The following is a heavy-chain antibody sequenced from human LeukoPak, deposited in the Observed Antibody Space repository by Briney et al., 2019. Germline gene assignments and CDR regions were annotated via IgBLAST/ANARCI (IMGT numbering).Heavy chain of an antibody. CDR2: ISSNGGST. D-gene: IGHD5-18*01. J-gene: IGHJ4*02. CDR1: GFTFSSYA. V-gene: IGHV3-64*01. Sequence: GGSLRLSCAASGFTFSSYAMHWVRQAPGKGLEYVSAISSNGGSTYYANSVKGRFTISRDNSKNTLYLQMGSLRAEDMAVYYCARSERGYSYGYDCWGQGTLVTVSS. CDR3: ARSERGYSYGYDC.